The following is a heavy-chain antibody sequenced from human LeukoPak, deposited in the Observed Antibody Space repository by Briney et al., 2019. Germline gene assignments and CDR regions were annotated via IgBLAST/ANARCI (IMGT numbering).Heavy chain of an antibody. CDR3: ARVQESQIDYYFDY. Sequence: SETLSLTCAVYGGSFSGDFWSWIRQPPGKGLKWLGEINHSRSTNYNPSLKSRVTISVDTSKNQFSLKLSSVTAADTAVYYCARVQESQIDYYFDYWGQGTLVTVSS. J-gene: IGHJ4*02. CDR1: GGSFSGDF. V-gene: IGHV4-34*01. CDR2: INHSRST. D-gene: IGHD3-9*01.